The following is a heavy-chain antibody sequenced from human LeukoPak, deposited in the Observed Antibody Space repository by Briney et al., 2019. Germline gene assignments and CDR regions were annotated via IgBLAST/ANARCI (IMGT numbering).Heavy chain of an antibody. J-gene: IGHJ4*02. CDR2: IYSGGST. V-gene: IGHV3-53*01. D-gene: IGHD4-17*01. CDR3: ARTIRDYGLTYFDY. CDR1: GFTVSSNY. Sequence: GGSLRLSCAASGFTVSSNYMSWVRQAPGKGLEWVPLIYSGGSTYYADSVKGRFTISRDNSKNTLYLQMNSLRAEDTAVYYCARTIRDYGLTYFDYWGQGTLVTVSS.